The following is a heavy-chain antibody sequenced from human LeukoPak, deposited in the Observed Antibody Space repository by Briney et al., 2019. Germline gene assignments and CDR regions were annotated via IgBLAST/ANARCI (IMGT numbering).Heavy chain of an antibody. D-gene: IGHD3-16*02. Sequence: PGGSLRLSCAASGFTFSGYSMNWVRQAPGKGLEWVSSISSSSSYIYYADSVKGRFTISRDNAKNSLYLQMNSLRAEDTAVYYCARGLGAYDYVWGSYRLTLFDYWGQGTLVTVSS. J-gene: IGHJ4*02. CDR3: ARGLGAYDYVWGSYRLTLFDY. V-gene: IGHV3-21*01. CDR1: GFTFSGYS. CDR2: ISSSSSYI.